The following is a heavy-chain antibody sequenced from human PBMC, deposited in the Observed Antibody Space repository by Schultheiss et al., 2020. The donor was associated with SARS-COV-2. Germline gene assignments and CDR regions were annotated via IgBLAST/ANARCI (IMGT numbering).Heavy chain of an antibody. CDR3: ARGQNRNYYGMDV. CDR2: ISSSSSYI. D-gene: IGHD2/OR15-2a*01. J-gene: IGHJ6*02. CDR1: GFTFSSYA. V-gene: IGHV3-21*01. Sequence: GGSLRLSCAASGFTFSSYAMSWVRQAPGKGLEWVSSISSSSSYIYYADSVKGRFTISRDNAKNSLYLQMNSLRAEDTAVYYCARGQNRNYYGMDVWGQGTTVTVSS.